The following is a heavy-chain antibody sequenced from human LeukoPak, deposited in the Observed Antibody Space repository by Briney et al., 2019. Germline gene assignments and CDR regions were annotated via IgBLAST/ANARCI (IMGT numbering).Heavy chain of an antibody. CDR1: GFTFSSYA. V-gene: IGHV3-23*01. D-gene: IGHD1-1*01. Sequence: GGSLRLSCAASGFTFSSYAMSWVRQAPGKGLEWVSTISDSGGSTYYADSVKGRFTISRDNSKNTLYLQMDSLRAEDTAVYYCARSTWSTDAFDIWGQGTMVTVSS. J-gene: IGHJ3*02. CDR3: ARSTWSTDAFDI. CDR2: ISDSGGST.